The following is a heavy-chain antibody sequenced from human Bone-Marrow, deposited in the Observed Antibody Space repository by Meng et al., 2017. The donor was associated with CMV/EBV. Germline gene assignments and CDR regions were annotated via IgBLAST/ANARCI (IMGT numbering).Heavy chain of an antibody. CDR3: ARDVVEGSVWLGY. Sequence: GESLKISCAVSGFTFSSYWMHWVRQAPGKGLVWVSRINGDGSSTAYADSVKGRFTISRDNGKNTLYLQMNSLRAEDTAVYYCARDVVEGSVWLGYWGQGTLVTVSS. V-gene: IGHV3-74*01. J-gene: IGHJ4*02. CDR2: INGDGSST. D-gene: IGHD2-15*01. CDR1: GFTFSSYW.